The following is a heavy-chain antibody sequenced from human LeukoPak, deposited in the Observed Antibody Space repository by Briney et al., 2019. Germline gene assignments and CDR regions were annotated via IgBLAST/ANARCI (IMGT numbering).Heavy chain of an antibody. CDR2: ISGCNGKT. Sequence: ASVKVSCKASGYTFTSYGISWVRQAPGQGLEWMGWISGCNGKTNYAQKLQGRVTMTTDTPTSTAYMELRSLRSDDTAMYYCARVPIPEVLWFGEEQGGYYYYYMDVWGKGTTVTISS. CDR1: GYTFTSYG. D-gene: IGHD3-10*01. V-gene: IGHV1-18*01. CDR3: ARVPIPEVLWFGEEQGGYYYYYMDV. J-gene: IGHJ6*03.